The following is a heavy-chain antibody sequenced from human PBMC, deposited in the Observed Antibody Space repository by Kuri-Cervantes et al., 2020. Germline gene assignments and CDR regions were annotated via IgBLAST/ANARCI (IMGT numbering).Heavy chain of an antibody. CDR1: GGSISSYY. CDR2: IYYSGST. D-gene: IGHD3-16*02. V-gene: IGHV4-59*01. Sequence: SETLSLTCTVSGGSISSYYWSWIRQPPGKGLEWIGYIYYSGSTNYNPSLKSRVTISVDTSKNQFSLKLSSVTAADTAVYYCARGPGDYVWGSYRYGAFDIWGQGTRVTVSS. J-gene: IGHJ3*02. CDR3: ARGPGDYVWGSYRYGAFDI.